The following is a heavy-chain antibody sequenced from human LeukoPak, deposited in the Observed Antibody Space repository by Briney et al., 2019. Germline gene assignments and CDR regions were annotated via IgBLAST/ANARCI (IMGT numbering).Heavy chain of an antibody. CDR2: IYHSGST. J-gene: IGHJ4*02. CDR1: GGSISSGGYY. D-gene: IGHD6-13*01. Sequence: SETLSLTCTVSGGSISSGGYYWSWIRQPPGKGLEWIGYIYHSGSTYYNPSLKSRVTISVDRSKNQFSLKLSSVTAADTAVYYCARDSGSSWYVKDYWGQGTLVTVSS. V-gene: IGHV4-30-2*01. CDR3: ARDSGSSWYVKDY.